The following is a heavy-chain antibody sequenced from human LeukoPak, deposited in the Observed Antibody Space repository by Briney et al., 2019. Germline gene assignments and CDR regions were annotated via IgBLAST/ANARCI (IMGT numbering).Heavy chain of an antibody. Sequence: ASVKVSGKPSGYTFSGYDINWVRQATGHRLEWRGWMNPNSGNAGYARKFQGRVTMTRNSSISTAYMELSSLRSEDTAVYYCARGPPPHCSGGSCYSWGFVGYWGQGTLVAVSS. CDR3: ARGPPPHCSGGSCYSWGFVGY. V-gene: IGHV1-8*01. J-gene: IGHJ4*02. D-gene: IGHD2-15*01. CDR2: MNPNSGNA. CDR1: GYTFSGYD.